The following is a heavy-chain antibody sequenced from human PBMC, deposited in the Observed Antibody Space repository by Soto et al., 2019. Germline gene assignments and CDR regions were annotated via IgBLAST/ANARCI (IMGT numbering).Heavy chain of an antibody. D-gene: IGHD3-3*01. CDR3: AREWRVGAGAYYFDY. V-gene: IGHV4-39*01. CDR1: GGSVDISSNY. J-gene: IGHJ4*02. CDR2: IYYSGST. Sequence: QLQLQESGPGLVKPSETLSLTCTVSGGSVDISSNYWGWIRQAPGKGLEWIANIYYSGSTYYNPSLRGRTTISMDTSKNQFSLKLSSVTAADTAVYYCAREWRVGAGAYYFDYWGQGTLVTVSS.